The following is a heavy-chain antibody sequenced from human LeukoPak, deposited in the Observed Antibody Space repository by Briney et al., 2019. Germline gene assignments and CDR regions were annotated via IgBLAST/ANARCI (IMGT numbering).Heavy chain of an antibody. J-gene: IGHJ4*02. V-gene: IGHV3-23*01. Sequence: GGSLRLSCAASGITFRNYAMTWVRQAPGKGLEWVSTISGYGRSTFYADSVKGRFTISRDNSKNTLYLQMNSLRADDTAVYYCAKDPSSSWHLDYWGQGTLVTVSS. CDR3: AKDPSSSWHLDY. CDR2: ISGYGRST. D-gene: IGHD6-13*01. CDR1: GITFRNYA.